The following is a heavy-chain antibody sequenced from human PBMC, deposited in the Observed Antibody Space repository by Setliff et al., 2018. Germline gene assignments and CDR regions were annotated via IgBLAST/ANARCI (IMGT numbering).Heavy chain of an antibody. J-gene: IGHJ3*01. V-gene: IGHV5-51*01. Sequence: PGESLKISCKASGYIFTNYWIGWVRQMPGKGLEWMGVIYPGDSDTRYSPSFQGQVTISADKSINTAYLQWSSLQASDTAIYYCTRHEDRNKCTSSSCYRENDAFDVWGQGAMVTVS. CDR3: TRHEDRNKCTSSSCYRENDAFDV. CDR1: GYIFTNYW. CDR2: IYPGDSDT. D-gene: IGHD2-2*01.